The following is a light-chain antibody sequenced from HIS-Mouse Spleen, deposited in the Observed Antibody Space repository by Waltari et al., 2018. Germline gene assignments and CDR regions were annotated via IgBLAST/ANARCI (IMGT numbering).Light chain of an antibody. CDR1: ALPKKY. J-gene: IGLJ2*01. CDR2: EGS. V-gene: IGLV3-10*01. CDR3: YSTDSSGNHRV. Sequence: SYELTQPPSVSVSPGQTARITCSGDALPKKYAYWYQQKSGQAPVLVIYEGSKRTSGIPGRFSGSSSGTMATLTISGAQVEDEADYYCYSTDSSGNHRVFGGGTKLTVL.